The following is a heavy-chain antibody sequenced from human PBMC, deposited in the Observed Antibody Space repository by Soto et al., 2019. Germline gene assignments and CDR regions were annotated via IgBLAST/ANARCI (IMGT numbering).Heavy chain of an antibody. CDR2: IYNGGST. V-gene: IGHV4-30-4*01. CDR1: GDSVSSVGFH. CDR3: SRAQVGLDTISCFDY. D-gene: IGHD2-15*01. J-gene: IGHJ4*02. Sequence: QVQLQESGPGLVKPSETLSLTCTVSGDSVSSVGFHWAWLRRPPGKGLEWIGYIYNGGSTYYRPSLESRMHMSLDATTNQYSLRLASGTVAATAVYFYSRAQVGLDTISCFDYWGQGKLVTVSS.